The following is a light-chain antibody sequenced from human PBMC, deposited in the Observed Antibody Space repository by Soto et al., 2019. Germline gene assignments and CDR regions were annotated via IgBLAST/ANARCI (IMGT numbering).Light chain of an antibody. V-gene: IGKV3-15*01. Sequence: EIVMTQSPAPLSVSPGERATLSCRASQSVSSNLAWYQQKPGQAPRLLIYGASTRPTGIPARFSGSGSGTEFTLTISSLQSEDFEVYYCQQYNNCPLYTFGRGTKLEIK. CDR3: QQYNNCPLYT. J-gene: IGKJ2*01. CDR2: GAS. CDR1: QSVSSN.